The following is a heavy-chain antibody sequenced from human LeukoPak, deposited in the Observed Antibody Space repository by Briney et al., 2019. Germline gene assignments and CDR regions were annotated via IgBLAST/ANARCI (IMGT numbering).Heavy chain of an antibody. Sequence: ASVKVSCKASGYTFTGYYLHGVRQAPGQGLEWMGWINPNSGGTNYAQKFQGRVTMTRDTSIRTAYMELSRLRSDDTAVYYCARGAVVATLGWFDPWGQGTLVTVSS. D-gene: IGHD2-15*01. CDR2: INPNSGGT. V-gene: IGHV1-2*02. CDR3: ARGAVVATLGWFDP. J-gene: IGHJ5*02. CDR1: GYTFTGYY.